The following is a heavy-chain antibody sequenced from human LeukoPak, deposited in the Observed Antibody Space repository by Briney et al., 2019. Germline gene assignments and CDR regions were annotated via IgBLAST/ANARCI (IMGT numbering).Heavy chain of an antibody. CDR2: ISSNGGST. J-gene: IGHJ4*02. CDR3: VSTVVVVPY. V-gene: IGHV3-64D*09. D-gene: IGHD4-23*01. CDR1: GFTFSRFA. Sequence: GGSLRLSCSASGFTFSRFAMHWVRQAPGKGLEYVTAISSNGGSTYYADSVKGRFTISRGNSKNTLYLQMSSLRAEDTAVYYCVSTVVVVPYWGQGTLVTVSS.